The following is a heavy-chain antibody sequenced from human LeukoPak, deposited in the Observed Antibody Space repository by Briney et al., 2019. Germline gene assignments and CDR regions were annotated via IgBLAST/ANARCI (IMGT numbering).Heavy chain of an antibody. CDR1: GFAFSSYS. Sequence: GGSLRLSCAASGFAFSSYSMNWVRQAPGNGLEWVSYISSSSSTINYADSVKGRFTISRDNAKNSLYLQMNSLRAEDTAVYYCAGDSSVKLPTPYDYWGQGTLVTVSS. J-gene: IGHJ4*02. CDR2: ISSSSSTI. D-gene: IGHD3-22*01. CDR3: AGDSSVKLPTPYDY. V-gene: IGHV3-48*01.